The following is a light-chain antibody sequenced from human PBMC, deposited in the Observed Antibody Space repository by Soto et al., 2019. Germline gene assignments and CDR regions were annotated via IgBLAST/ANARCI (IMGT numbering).Light chain of an antibody. CDR3: HHYET. J-gene: IGKJ1*01. V-gene: IGKV3-20*01. Sequence: EIVLTQSPATLSLSPGDRATLSCRASRGVKDYLGWYQQKPGQAPRLLMYGASIRAAGVPDRFSGSGSGTEFTLTISRLEPEDFTVYYCHHYETFGQGTKVDIK. CDR2: GAS. CDR1: RGVKDY.